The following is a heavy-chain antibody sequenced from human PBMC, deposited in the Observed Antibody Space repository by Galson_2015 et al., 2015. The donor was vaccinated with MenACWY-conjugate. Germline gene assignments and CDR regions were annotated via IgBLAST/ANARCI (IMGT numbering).Heavy chain of an antibody. V-gene: IGHV3-48*02. CDR2: ISSSSSTI. J-gene: IGHJ5*02. CDR3: ARDRTAMATNWFDP. CDR1: GFTFSSYS. Sequence: SLRLSCAASGFTFSSYSMNWVRQAPGKGLEWVSYISSSSSTIYYADSVKGRFTISRDNAKNSLYLQMNSLRDEDTAVYYCARDRTAMATNWFDPWGQGTLVTVSS. D-gene: IGHD5-18*01.